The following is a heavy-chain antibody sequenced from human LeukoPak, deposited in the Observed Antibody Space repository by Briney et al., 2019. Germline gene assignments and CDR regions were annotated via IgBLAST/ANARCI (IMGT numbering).Heavy chain of an antibody. D-gene: IGHD2-2*01. CDR3: AKDQCTRTSCDGYPGY. CDR1: GFTFSSYG. CDR2: IHFDGSTK. J-gene: IGHJ4*02. V-gene: IGHV3-30*02. Sequence: GGSLRLSCAASGFTFSSYGMHRVRQAPGKGLEWVAFIHFDGSTKYSGDSVQGRFTISRDKSRNILYLQMNNLRPEDTAFYYCAKDQCTRTSCDGYPGYWGQGTPVTVSS.